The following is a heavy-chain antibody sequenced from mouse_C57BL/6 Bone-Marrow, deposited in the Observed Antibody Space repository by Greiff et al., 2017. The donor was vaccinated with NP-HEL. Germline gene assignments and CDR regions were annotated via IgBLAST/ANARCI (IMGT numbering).Heavy chain of an antibody. CDR3: ARRDGSYYAMDY. CDR2: ISGGGGNT. D-gene: IGHD1-1*01. Sequence: EVKLVESGGGLVKPGGSLKLSCAASGFTFSSYTMSWVRQTPEKRLEWVATISGGGGNTYYPDSVKGRFTISRDNAKNTLYLQMSSLRSEDTALYYCARRDGSYYAMDYWGQGTSVTVSS. J-gene: IGHJ4*01. V-gene: IGHV5-9*01. CDR1: GFTFSSYT.